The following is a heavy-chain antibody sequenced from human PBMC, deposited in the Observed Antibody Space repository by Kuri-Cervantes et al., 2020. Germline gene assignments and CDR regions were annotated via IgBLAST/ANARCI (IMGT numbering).Heavy chain of an antibody. CDR3: ARVMSTVTTDDAFDI. V-gene: IGHV3-20*04. D-gene: IGHD4-17*01. J-gene: IGHJ3*02. CDR1: GFTFVGYG. Sequence: GGSLRLSCAASGFTFVGYGMRRVCQAPRKGLHLASGINWNGGSTGYVDSVKCRFTVSRENAKNSLYLQMNSLRAEDTALYYCARVMSTVTTDDAFDIWGQGTMVTVSS. CDR2: INWNGGST.